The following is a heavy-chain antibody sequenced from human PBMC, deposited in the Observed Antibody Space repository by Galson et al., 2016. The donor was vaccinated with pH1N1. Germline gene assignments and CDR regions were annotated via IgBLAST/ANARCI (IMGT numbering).Heavy chain of an antibody. CDR1: GFTFQKYG. V-gene: IGHV3-33*01. CDR3: SRGNHPTSTLDY. D-gene: IGHD2/OR15-2a*01. CDR2: IWDNGINT. J-gene: IGHJ4*02. Sequence: SLRLSCATSGFTFQKYGIHWVRQAPGKALEWVAVIWDNGINTNYADSVKGRFTVSRDNSKGTGYLQMASLRAEETAVYYCSRGNHPTSTLDYWGQGTLVTVSS.